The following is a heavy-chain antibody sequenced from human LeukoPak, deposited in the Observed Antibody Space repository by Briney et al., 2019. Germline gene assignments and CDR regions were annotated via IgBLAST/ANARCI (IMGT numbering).Heavy chain of an antibody. J-gene: IGHJ4*02. Sequence: GASVKVSCKASGYTFTSYGFTWVRQAPGHGVEWMGWISGYNGNTNYAQKLQGRVTMTTATSTSTTYMELTSLTSDDTAVYYCAMGETVTTPSRDYWGQGTLVTVSS. CDR2: ISGYNGNT. CDR3: AMGETVTTPSRDY. CDR1: GYTFTSYG. D-gene: IGHD4-17*01. V-gene: IGHV1-18*01.